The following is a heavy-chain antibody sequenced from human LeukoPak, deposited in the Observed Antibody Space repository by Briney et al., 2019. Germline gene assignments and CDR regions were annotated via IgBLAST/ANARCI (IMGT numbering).Heavy chain of an antibody. Sequence: SETLSLTCTVSAGSISSYYWSWIRQPAGKGLEWIGRISTSGDTNYNPSLKSRVTISVDTSKNQFSLKLSSVTAADTAVYYCAREYNDYYDSSGYYRQGAAFDIWGQGTMVTVSS. J-gene: IGHJ3*02. V-gene: IGHV4-4*07. D-gene: IGHD3-22*01. CDR3: AREYNDYYDSSGYYRQGAAFDI. CDR2: ISTSGDT. CDR1: AGSISSYY.